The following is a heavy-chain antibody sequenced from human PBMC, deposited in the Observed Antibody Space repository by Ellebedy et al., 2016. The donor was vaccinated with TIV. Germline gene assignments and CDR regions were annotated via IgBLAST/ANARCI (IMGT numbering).Heavy chain of an antibody. Sequence: GGSLRLXCAASGFTFSSYAMHWVRQAPGKGLEWVSSISSSSSYIYYADSVKGRFTISRDNAKNSLYLQMNSLRAEDTAVYYCAREAGTTNWGQGTLVTVSS. CDR1: GFTFSSYA. J-gene: IGHJ4*02. CDR2: ISSSSSYI. CDR3: AREAGTTN. D-gene: IGHD1-1*01. V-gene: IGHV3-21*01.